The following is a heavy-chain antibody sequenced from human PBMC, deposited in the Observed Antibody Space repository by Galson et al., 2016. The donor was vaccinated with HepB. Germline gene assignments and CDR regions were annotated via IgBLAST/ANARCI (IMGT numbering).Heavy chain of an antibody. CDR1: DGPFNGYY. Sequence: SETLSLTCVIYDGPFNGYYWTWIRQSPEKGLEWIGEINHSGRTNDNPSLRSRVSISADRSKNEFYLKLSSVTAADTAVYYCARGVYYGSGTYYHNYYGMDVWGQGTTVTVSS. V-gene: IGHV4-34*01. J-gene: IGHJ6*02. D-gene: IGHD3-10*01. CDR3: ARGVYYGSGTYYHNYYGMDV. CDR2: INHSGRT.